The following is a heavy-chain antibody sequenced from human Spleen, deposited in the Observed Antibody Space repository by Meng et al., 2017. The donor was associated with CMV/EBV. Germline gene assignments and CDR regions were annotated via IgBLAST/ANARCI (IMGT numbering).Heavy chain of an antibody. D-gene: IGHD2-2*01. CDR2: LNPSVGNT. J-gene: IGHJ5*02. Sequence: YWVRQTTGPVLEWMRWLNPSVGNTGYAQHFQGSATITKNTSISTAYMELSSLRSEDTAVYYCARAGDCSSTSCYWGLWAGLRDWFDPWGQGTLVTVSS. V-gene: IGHV1-8*03. CDR3: ARAGDCSSTSCYWGLWAGLRDWFDP.